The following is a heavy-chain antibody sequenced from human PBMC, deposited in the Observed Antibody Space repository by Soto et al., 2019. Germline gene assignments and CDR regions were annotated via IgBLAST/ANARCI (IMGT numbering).Heavy chain of an antibody. Sequence: SETLSLTCAVSGGSIGGVGYSWSWIRQPPGGGLEWIGYMYHSGTFLKSPSLKTRLTMSLDMSKNQFSLTLNSMTAADTAVYYCARAQFYSGSGNYNNLMFDAWGQGIQVTVSS. V-gene: IGHV4-30-2*01. D-gene: IGHD3-10*01. CDR1: GGSIGGVGYS. CDR3: ARAQFYSGSGNYNNLMFDA. J-gene: IGHJ5*02. CDR2: MYHSGTF.